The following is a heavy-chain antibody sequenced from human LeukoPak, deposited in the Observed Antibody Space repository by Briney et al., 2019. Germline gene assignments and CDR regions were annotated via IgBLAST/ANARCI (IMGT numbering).Heavy chain of an antibody. V-gene: IGHV3-48*03. CDR2: ISSSGTTI. CDR1: GFTFSSYE. J-gene: IGHJ4*02. D-gene: IGHD3-10*01. Sequence: GGSLRLSCAASGFTFSSYEMNWVRQAPGKGLEWVSYISSSGTTIYYADSVKGRFTISRDNAKNTLYLQMNSLRAEDTAVYYCATTPNYYGSGTFLNYWGQGTLVTASS. CDR3: ATTPNYYGSGTFLNY.